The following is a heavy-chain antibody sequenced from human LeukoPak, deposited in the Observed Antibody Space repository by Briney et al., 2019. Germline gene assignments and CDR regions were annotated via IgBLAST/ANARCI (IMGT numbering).Heavy chain of an antibody. Sequence: PSETLSLTCTVSGGSISSYYWSWIRQPPGKGLEWIGYIYYSGSTNYNPSLKSRVTISVDTSKNQFSLKLSSVTAADTAVYYCAVGYCSGGSCFHAFDIWGQGTMVTVSS. J-gene: IGHJ3*02. CDR2: IYYSGST. CDR3: AVGYCSGGSCFHAFDI. CDR1: GGSISSYY. V-gene: IGHV4-59*01. D-gene: IGHD2-15*01.